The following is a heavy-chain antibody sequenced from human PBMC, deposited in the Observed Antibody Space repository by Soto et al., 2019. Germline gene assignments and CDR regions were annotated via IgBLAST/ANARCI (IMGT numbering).Heavy chain of an antibody. J-gene: IGHJ6*02. V-gene: IGHV3-23*01. Sequence: GGSLRLSCAASGFTFSSYAMSWVRQAPGKGLEWVSAISGSGGSTYYADSVKGRFTISRDNSKNTLYLQMNSLRAEDTAVYYCARCGYSYGHYYYYGMDVWGQGTTVTVSS. D-gene: IGHD5-18*01. CDR3: ARCGYSYGHYYYYGMDV. CDR1: GFTFSSYA. CDR2: ISGSGGST.